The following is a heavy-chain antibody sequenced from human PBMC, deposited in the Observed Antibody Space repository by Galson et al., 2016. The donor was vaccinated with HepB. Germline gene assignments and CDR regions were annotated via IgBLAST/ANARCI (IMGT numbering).Heavy chain of an antibody. Sequence: SLRLSCAISGFTFSHYAMHWVRQAPGKGLEWVSVIHSGGTTYYADSVMGRFNISRDNSKNTMDLQMSGLRAEDTAVYYCARSLGSTTNYGMDVWGQGTTGTVS. D-gene: IGHD1-26*01. CDR3: ARSLGSTTNYGMDV. J-gene: IGHJ6*02. CDR1: GFTFSHYA. CDR2: IHSGGTT. V-gene: IGHV3-53*01.